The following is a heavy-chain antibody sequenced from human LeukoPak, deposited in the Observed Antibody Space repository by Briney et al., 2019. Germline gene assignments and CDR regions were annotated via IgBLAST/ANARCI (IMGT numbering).Heavy chain of an antibody. CDR3: AKVHDILTGYYTTSPFDY. Sequence: GGSLRPSCAASGFTFDDYAMHWVRQAPGKGLEWVSGISWNSGSIGYADSVKGRFTISRDNAKNSLYLQMNSLRAEDTALYYCAKVHDILTGYYTTSPFDYWGQGTLVTVSS. V-gene: IGHV3-9*01. D-gene: IGHD3-9*01. CDR2: ISWNSGSI. J-gene: IGHJ4*02. CDR1: GFTFDDYA.